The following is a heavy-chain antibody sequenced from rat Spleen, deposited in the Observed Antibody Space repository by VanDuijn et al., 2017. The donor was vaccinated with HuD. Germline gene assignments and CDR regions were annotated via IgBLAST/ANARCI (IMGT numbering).Heavy chain of an antibody. D-gene: IGHD1-11*01. CDR1: GITFQGYF. CDR2: ISFEGSST. CDR3: ARHPTEGYYFDY. J-gene: IGHJ2*01. V-gene: IGHV5-22*01. Sequence: EVPLGGAGGGFVPPGKVLKISCGAPGITFQGYFMGWVRQAPKKGLGGVASISFEGSSTYYGDSVKGRFTISRDNAKSTLYLQMNSLRSEDTATYYCARHPTEGYYFDYWGQGVMVTVSS.